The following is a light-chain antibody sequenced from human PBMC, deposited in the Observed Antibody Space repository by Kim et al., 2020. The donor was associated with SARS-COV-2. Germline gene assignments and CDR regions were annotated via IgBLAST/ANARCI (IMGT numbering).Light chain of an antibody. CDR3: QQRGNWPPALT. V-gene: IGKV3-11*01. J-gene: IGKJ4*01. CDR2: DAA. CDR1: DSVGIS. Sequence: PGERDTPSCRGSDSVGISLAWYQKTPGQAPRLRIYDAAIRAAGIPDRFSGSGSGTDITLTIGSIAPEDFAVYYCQQRGNWPPALTFGGGTKVDIK.